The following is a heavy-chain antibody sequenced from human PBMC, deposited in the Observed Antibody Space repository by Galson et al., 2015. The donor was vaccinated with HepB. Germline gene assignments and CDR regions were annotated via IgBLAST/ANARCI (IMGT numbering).Heavy chain of an antibody. CDR3: ARVQYYYDSSGYYHAFDI. V-gene: IGHV1-2*04. CDR1: GYTFTGYC. J-gene: IGHJ3*02. CDR2: INPNSGGT. D-gene: IGHD3-22*01. Sequence: SVKVSCKASGYTFTGYCMHWVRQAPGQGLEWMGWINPNSGGTNYAQKFQGWVTMTRDTSISTAYMELSRLRSDDTAVYYCARVQYYYDSSGYYHAFDIWGQGTMVTVSS.